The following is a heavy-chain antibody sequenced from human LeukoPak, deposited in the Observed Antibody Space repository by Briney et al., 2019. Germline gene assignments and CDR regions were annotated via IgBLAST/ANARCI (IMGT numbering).Heavy chain of an antibody. D-gene: IGHD3-10*01. J-gene: IGHJ4*02. V-gene: IGHV1-2*02. CDR1: GYTFTGYY. Sequence: GASVKVSCKASGYTFTGYYMHWVRQAPGQGLEWMGWINPNSGGTNYAQKFQGRVTMTRDTSISTAYMELSRLRSDDTAVYYCARALPPYYGSGSYRAGLDYWGQGTLVTVSS. CDR2: INPNSGGT. CDR3: ARALPPYYGSGSYRAGLDY.